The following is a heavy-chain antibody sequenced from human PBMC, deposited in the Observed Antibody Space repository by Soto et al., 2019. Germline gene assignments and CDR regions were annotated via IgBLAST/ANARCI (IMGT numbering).Heavy chain of an antibody. J-gene: IGHJ4*02. CDR2: IKQDGSEK. V-gene: IGHV3-7*01. Sequence: PGGSLRLSCAASGFTFSSYWMSWVRQAPGKGLEWVANIKQDGSEKYYVDSVKGRFTISRDNAKNSLYLQMNSLRAEDTAVYYCAREIPPLPPQSSGWYLGFPYYFDYWGQGTLVTVSS. CDR3: AREIPPLPPQSSGWYLGFPYYFDY. D-gene: IGHD6-19*01. CDR1: GFTFSSYW.